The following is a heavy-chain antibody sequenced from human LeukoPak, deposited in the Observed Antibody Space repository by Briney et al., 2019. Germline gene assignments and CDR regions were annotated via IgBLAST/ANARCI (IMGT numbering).Heavy chain of an antibody. D-gene: IGHD1-26*01. CDR2: IYPGDSDT. CDR1: GCPFTSYW. V-gene: IGHV5-51*01. Sequence: GESLQISFKGSGCPFTSYWIGWVRQMPGKGLEGMGIIYPGDSDTRYSPAFQGQVTISAAKSITTAYLQWSSLKASDTAMYYCARLFSHGCGDYWGQGTLVTVSS. J-gene: IGHJ4*02. CDR3: ARLFSHGCGDY.